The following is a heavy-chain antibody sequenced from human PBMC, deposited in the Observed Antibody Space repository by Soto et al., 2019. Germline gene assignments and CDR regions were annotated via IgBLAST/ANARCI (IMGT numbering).Heavy chain of an antibody. CDR1: GFTFSSYS. Sequence: EVQLVESGRGLVKPGGSLRLSCAASGFTFSSYSMNWVRQAPGKGLEWVSSISSSSGYIYYADSVKGRFIISRDNAKNSLYLQMNSLRAEDTAVYSCARADAPNYYQYYGTDVSGQGTTVTVSS. J-gene: IGHJ6*02. CDR3: ARADAPNYYQYYGTDV. V-gene: IGHV3-21*01. CDR2: ISSSSGYI.